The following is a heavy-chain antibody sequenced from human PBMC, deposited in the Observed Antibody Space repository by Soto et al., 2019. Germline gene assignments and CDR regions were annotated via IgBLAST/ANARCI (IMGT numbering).Heavy chain of an antibody. D-gene: IGHD3-3*01. V-gene: IGHV3-48*01. CDR3: ARGASITIFGVGGDYYYYYMDV. CDR2: ISSSSSTI. Sequence: PGGSLRLSCAASGFTFSSYSMNWVRQAPGKGLEWVSYISSSSSTIYYADSVKGRFTISRDNAKNSLYLQMNSLRAEDTAVYYCARGASITIFGVGGDYYYYYMDVWGKGTTVTVSS. CDR1: GFTFSSYS. J-gene: IGHJ6*03.